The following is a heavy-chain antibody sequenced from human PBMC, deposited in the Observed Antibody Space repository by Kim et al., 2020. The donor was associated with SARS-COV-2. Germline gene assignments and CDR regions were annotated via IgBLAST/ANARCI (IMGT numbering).Heavy chain of an antibody. CDR3: AKGRTDTARNDAFDI. CDR1: GFTFDDYA. CDR2: ISWNSGSI. D-gene: IGHD5-18*01. J-gene: IGHJ3*02. V-gene: IGHV3-9*01. Sequence: GGSLRLSCAASGFTFDDYAMHWVRQAPGKGLEWVSGISWNSGSIGYADSVKGRFTISRDNAKNSLYLQMNSLRAEDTALYYCAKGRTDTARNDAFDIWGQGTMVTVSS.